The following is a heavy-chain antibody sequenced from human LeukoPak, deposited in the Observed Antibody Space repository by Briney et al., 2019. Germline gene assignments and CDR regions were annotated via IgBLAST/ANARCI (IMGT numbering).Heavy chain of an antibody. J-gene: IGHJ6*03. CDR2: IFYSGST. CDR3: ARGYSSSWYVRYYYYMDV. D-gene: IGHD6-13*01. V-gene: IGHV4-39*07. CDR1: GGSISTSSYY. Sequence: SETLSLTCTVSGGSISTSSYYWGWVRQPPGKGLEWIGNIFYSGSTYYSPSLKSRVTISLDTSKNQFSLKLSSVTAADTAVYYCARGYSSSWYVRYYYYMDVWGKGTTVTVSS.